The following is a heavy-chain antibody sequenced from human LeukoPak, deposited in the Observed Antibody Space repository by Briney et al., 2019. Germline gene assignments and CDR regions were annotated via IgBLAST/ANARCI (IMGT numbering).Heavy chain of an antibody. CDR3: ARGRSGSSSGWPKRYYFDY. V-gene: IGHV4-34*01. J-gene: IGHJ4*02. CDR2: INHSGST. CDR1: GGSFSGYY. Sequence: SETLSLTCAVYGGSFSGYYWSWIRQPPGKELEWIGEINHSGSTNYNPSLKSRVTISADTSRNHFSLNLSSVTAADTAVYYCARGRSGSSSGWPKRYYFDYWGQGTLVTVSS. D-gene: IGHD6-19*01.